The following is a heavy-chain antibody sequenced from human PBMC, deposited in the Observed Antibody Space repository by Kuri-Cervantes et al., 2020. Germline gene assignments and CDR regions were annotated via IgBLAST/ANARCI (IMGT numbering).Heavy chain of an antibody. CDR1: GYPFTGHY. CDR2: INPNSGGT. CDR3: SRDVPLEYCSSPDRGYYFYGMDV. J-gene: IGHJ6*02. D-gene: IGHD6-6*01. Sequence: ASVKVSCKASGYPFTGHYMHWVRQAPGQGLEWMGWINPNSGGTNYAQKFQGRVTMTRDTSISTAYMELSKLRSVDTAVYYCSRDVPLEYCSSPDRGYYFYGMDVWGQGTTVTVSS. V-gene: IGHV1-2*02.